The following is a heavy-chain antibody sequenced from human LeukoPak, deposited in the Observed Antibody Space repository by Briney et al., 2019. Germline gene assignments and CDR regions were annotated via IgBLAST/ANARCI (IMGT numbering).Heavy chain of an antibody. V-gene: IGHV4-59*08. D-gene: IGHD7-27*01. J-gene: IGHJ4*02. CDR3: ARLQGRGDNYLDF. CDR2: ISYSGST. Sequence: SETLSLTCTVSGGSISTYYWSWLRQPPGKGLEWIGYISYSGSTNYNPSLKTLKSRVTMSVDMSKNQLSLKVNAVTAADTAVYYCARLQGRGDNYLDFWGQGTLVTVSS. CDR1: GGSISTYY.